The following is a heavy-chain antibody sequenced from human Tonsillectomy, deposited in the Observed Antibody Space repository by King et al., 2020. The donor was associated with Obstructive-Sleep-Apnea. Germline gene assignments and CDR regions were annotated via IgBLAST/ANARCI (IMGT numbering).Heavy chain of an antibody. CDR1: GGSISSYY. Sequence: VQLQESGPGLVKPSETLSLTCTVSGGSISSYYWSWIRQPPGKGLEWIGYIYYRGSTNYNPSLKSRVTISVDTSKNQFPLKLSSVTAADTAVYYCARQYCGGDCSFDFWGQGTLVTVSS. J-gene: IGHJ4*02. CDR2: IYYRGST. CDR3: ARQYCGGDCSFDF. D-gene: IGHD2-21*02. V-gene: IGHV4-59*08.